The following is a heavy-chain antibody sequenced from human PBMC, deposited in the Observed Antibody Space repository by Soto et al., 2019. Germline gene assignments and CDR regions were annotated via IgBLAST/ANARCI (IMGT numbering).Heavy chain of an antibody. D-gene: IGHD3-16*01. J-gene: IGHJ5*02. Sequence: GGSLRLSCAASGFTFSSYAMSWVRQAPGKGLEWVSVISGSGDFTFYADSVKGRFTISRDNSKNTLYLQMNTLRAEDTAVYYCTREFNVLDNWFDPWGQGTLVTVSS. V-gene: IGHV3-23*01. CDR1: GFTFSSYA. CDR3: TREFNVLDNWFDP. CDR2: ISGSGDFT.